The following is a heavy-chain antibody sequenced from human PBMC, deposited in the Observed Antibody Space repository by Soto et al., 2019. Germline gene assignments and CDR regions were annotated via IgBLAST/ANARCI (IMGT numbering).Heavy chain of an antibody. V-gene: IGHV4-31*03. CDR3: ARDRRVVVADTSGMDV. Sequence: QVQLQESGPGLVKPSQTLSLTCTVSGGSISSGGYYWSWIRQHPGKGLEWIGYIYYSGSTYYNPSLKRRVNKSVDTSKNQFSMKLSSVTAVDTAVYYCARDRRVVVADTSGMDVWGQGTTVTVSS. D-gene: IGHD2-15*01. J-gene: IGHJ6*02. CDR1: GGSISSGGYY. CDR2: IYYSGST.